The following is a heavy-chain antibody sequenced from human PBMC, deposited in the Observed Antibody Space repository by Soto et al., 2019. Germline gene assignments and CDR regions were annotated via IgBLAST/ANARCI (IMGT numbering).Heavy chain of an antibody. CDR3: ARANYGDYAWGYFDL. CDR2: IIPILGIA. CDR1: GGTFSSYT. J-gene: IGHJ2*01. Sequence: QVQLVQSGAEVKKPGSSVKVSCKASGGTFSSYTISWVQQAPGQGLEWMGRIIPILGIANYAQKFQGRVTITADKSTSTAYMELSSLRSEDTAVYYCARANYGDYAWGYFDLWGRGTLVTVSS. D-gene: IGHD4-17*01. V-gene: IGHV1-69*02.